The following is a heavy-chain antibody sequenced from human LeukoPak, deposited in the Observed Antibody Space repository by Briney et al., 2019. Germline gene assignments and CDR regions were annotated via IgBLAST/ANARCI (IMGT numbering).Heavy chain of an antibody. CDR3: ARDFRGSGYYYYFDY. CDR2: ISYDGSNK. J-gene: IGHJ4*02. D-gene: IGHD3-22*01. Sequence: PGGSLRLSCAASGFTFSSYGMHWVRQAPGKGLEWVAVISYDGSNKYYADSVKGRFTISRDNSKNTLYLQMNSLRAEDTAVYYCARDFRGSGYYYYFDYWGQGTLVTVSS. V-gene: IGHV3-30*03. CDR1: GFTFSSYG.